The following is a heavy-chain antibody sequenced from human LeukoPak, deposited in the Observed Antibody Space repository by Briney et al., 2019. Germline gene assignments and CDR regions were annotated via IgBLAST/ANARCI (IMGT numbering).Heavy chain of an antibody. Sequence: PGGSLRLSCAVSGFILSDFSMSWVRQAPGKGLEWVAKMDENGNEIFYVDSVKGRFTISRDNAKNSLYLQMNRLRADDTAVYYCARPRGCGTSRCNNFDYWGQGTLVTVSS. J-gene: IGHJ4*02. CDR3: ARPRGCGTSRCNNFDY. CDR1: GFILSDFS. V-gene: IGHV3-7*01. D-gene: IGHD2-21*01. CDR2: MDENGNEI.